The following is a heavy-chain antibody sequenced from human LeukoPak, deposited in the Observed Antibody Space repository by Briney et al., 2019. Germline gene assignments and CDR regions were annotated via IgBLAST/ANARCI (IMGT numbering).Heavy chain of an antibody. CDR2: IHSGGTT. J-gene: IGHJ5*02. D-gene: IGHD5-12*01. V-gene: IGHV3-53*01. CDR1: GFTVRNNY. Sequence: GGSLRLSCAASGFTVRNNYMSWVRQARGEGREWVSVIHSGGTTNYADSVQGRFTISRDNSKTTVYLHMNSLRAEDTAVYYCARDSDSGYGPFTSWGQGTLVTVSS. CDR3: ARDSDSGYGPFTS.